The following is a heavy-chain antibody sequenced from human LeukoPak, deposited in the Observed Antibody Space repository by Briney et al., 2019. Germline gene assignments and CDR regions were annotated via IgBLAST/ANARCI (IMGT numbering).Heavy chain of an antibody. Sequence: GGSLRLSCVASGFTFSNYWMSWVRQAPGKGLEWVANIKPDGSGEFYVDSVKGRFTISRDNAKNSVYLQMNSLRVEETAMYYCARGGSDYWGQGTLVTVSS. CDR3: ARGGSDY. V-gene: IGHV3-7*01. J-gene: IGHJ4*02. D-gene: IGHD2-15*01. CDR1: GFTFSNYW. CDR2: IKPDGSGE.